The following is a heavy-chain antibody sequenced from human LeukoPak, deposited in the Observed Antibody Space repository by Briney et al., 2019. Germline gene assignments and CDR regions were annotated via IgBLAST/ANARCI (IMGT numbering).Heavy chain of an antibody. Sequence: PSETLSLTCTVSGGSISSYYWSWIRQPPGKGLEWIGYIYYSGSTNYNPSLKSRVTISVDTSKNQFSLKLSSVTAADTAVYYCARPVGPQEIYCSSTSCYNLSWGQGTLVTVSS. CDR1: GGSISSYY. J-gene: IGHJ4*02. V-gene: IGHV4-59*01. CDR2: IYYSGST. CDR3: ARPVGPQEIYCSSTSCYNLS. D-gene: IGHD2-2*02.